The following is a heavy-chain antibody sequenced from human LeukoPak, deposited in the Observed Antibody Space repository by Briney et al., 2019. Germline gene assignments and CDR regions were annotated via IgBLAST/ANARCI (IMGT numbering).Heavy chain of an antibody. CDR1: GFTFSSYG. V-gene: IGHV3-30*18. D-gene: IGHD3-9*01. CDR2: ISYDGSNK. CDR3: AKDADYDILTAPPDY. J-gene: IGHJ4*02. Sequence: SGRSPRLSCAASGFTFSSYGMHWVHQAPGKGLEWVAVISYDGSNKYYADSVKGRFTISRDNSKNTLYLQMNSLRAEDTAVYYCAKDADYDILTAPPDYWGQGTLVTVSS.